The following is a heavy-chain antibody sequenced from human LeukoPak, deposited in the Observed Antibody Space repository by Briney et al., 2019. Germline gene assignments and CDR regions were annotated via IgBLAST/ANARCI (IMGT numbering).Heavy chain of an antibody. J-gene: IGHJ4*02. Sequence: PGGSLRLSCAASGFTFSDHYMDWVRQAPGKGLEWVSAISGSGGSTYYADSVKGRFTISRDNSKNTLYLQMNSLRAEDTAVYYCAKRAKATIFGVVKPFDYWGQGTLVTVSS. CDR3: AKRAKATIFGVVKPFDY. CDR2: ISGSGGST. CDR1: GFTFSDHY. V-gene: IGHV3-23*01. D-gene: IGHD3-3*01.